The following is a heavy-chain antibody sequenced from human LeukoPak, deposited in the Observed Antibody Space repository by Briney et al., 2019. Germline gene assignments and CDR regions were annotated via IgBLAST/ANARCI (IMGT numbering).Heavy chain of an antibody. CDR2: MNPYSGIT. J-gene: IGHJ6*02. CDR1: GYTFTSSYD. V-gene: IGHV1-8*01. Sequence: ASVKVSCKASGYTFTSSYDINWVRPAPGQGLEWMGWMNPYSGITGYTQKFQGRVTMTRDTSISTAYMELSSLTSEDTAVYFCARENVNRGGSWGYDYFGMDVWGQGTAVTVSS. D-gene: IGHD3-3*01. CDR3: ARENVNRGGSWGYDYFGMDV.